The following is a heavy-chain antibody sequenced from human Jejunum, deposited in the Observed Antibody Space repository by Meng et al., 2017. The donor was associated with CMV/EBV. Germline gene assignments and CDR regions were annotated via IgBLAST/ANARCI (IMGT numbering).Heavy chain of an antibody. CDR2: IWADGSTK. V-gene: IGHV3-33*03. Sequence: ASGFAFSSYGMHRVRQAPGKGLEWVSVIWADGSTKYYGDSVKGRFTVSRDNSKNTLYLQMNSLRAEDTAVYYCAKEGVYDGYAVDYWGQGTLVTVSS. CDR1: GFAFSSYG. D-gene: IGHD5-24*01. CDR3: AKEGVYDGYAVDY. J-gene: IGHJ4*02.